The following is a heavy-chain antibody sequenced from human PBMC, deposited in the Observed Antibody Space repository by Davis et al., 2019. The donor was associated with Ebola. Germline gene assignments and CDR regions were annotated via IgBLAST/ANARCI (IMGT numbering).Heavy chain of an antibody. J-gene: IGHJ5*02. V-gene: IGHV4-59*01. CDR3: ARLSPLGLRLGETYNWFDP. Sequence: MPSDTLSPTCTVSGGSISSYYWTWIRQPPGKGLEWMVHLFYGGSPNYNPSLKSRVTISLDTSKNQLSLRLISVTAADTAVYYCARLSPLGLRLGETYNWFDPWGPGTLVTVSS. D-gene: IGHD3-16*01. CDR1: GGSISSYY. CDR2: LFYGGSP.